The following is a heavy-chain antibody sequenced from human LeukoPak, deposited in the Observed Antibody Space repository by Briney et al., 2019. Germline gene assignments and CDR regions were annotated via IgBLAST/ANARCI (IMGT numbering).Heavy chain of an antibody. V-gene: IGHV1-2*02. D-gene: IGHD5-12*01. CDR1: GYTFTGYY. CDR2: INPNSGGT. Sequence: ASVKVSCKASGYTFTGYYMHWVRQAPGQGLEWMGWINPNSGGTNYAQKFQGRVTMTRDTSISTAYMELSRLRSDDTAVYYCARVSGYSGYDDFGYWGQGTLVTVSS. J-gene: IGHJ4*02. CDR3: ARVSGYSGYDDFGY.